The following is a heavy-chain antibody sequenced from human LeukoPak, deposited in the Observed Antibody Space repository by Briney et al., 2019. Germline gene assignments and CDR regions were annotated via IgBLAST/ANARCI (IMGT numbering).Heavy chain of an antibody. CDR2: INPSGGST. Sequence: ASVKVSCKASGYTFTSYYMHWVRQAPGQGLEWMGIINPSGGSTSYAQKFQGRVTMTRDTSISTAYMELSRLRSDDTAVYYCARPSEIKDIAARRFWFDPWGQGTLVTVSS. D-gene: IGHD6-6*01. CDR3: ARPSEIKDIAARRFWFDP. J-gene: IGHJ5*02. V-gene: IGHV1-46*01. CDR1: GYTFTSYY.